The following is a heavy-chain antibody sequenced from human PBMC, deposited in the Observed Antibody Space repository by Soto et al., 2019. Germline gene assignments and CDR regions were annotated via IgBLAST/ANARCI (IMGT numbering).Heavy chain of an antibody. V-gene: IGHV1-69*01. Sequence: QVQLVQSGAEVKKPGSSVKVSCKASGGTFSSYAISWVRQAPGQGLEWMGGIIPIFGTANYAQKFQGRVTITADESTSTAYMELSSLRSEDTAVYYCARDHRYCSGGSCYGWFDPWGQGTLVTVSS. CDR3: ARDHRYCSGGSCYGWFDP. J-gene: IGHJ5*02. CDR2: IIPIFGTA. CDR1: GGTFSSYA. D-gene: IGHD2-15*01.